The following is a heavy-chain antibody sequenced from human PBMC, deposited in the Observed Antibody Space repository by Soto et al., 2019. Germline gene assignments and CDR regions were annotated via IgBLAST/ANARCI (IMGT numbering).Heavy chain of an antibody. D-gene: IGHD5-12*01. CDR1: GYTFTSYG. V-gene: IGHV1-18*01. CDR2: ISAYNGNT. CDR3: ARLPGYGGAAGYFDY. J-gene: IGHJ4*02. Sequence: QVQLVQSGAEVKKPGASVKVSCKASGYTFTSYGISWVRQAPGQGLEWMGWISAYNGNTNYAQKLQGRVTMTTDTSXXTAYMELRSLRSDDTAMYYCARLPGYGGAAGYFDYWGQGTLVTVSS.